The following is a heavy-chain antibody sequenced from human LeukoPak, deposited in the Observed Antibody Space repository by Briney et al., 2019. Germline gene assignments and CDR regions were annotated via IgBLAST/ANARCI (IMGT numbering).Heavy chain of an antibody. CDR1: GFSFDDLG. V-gene: IGHV3-20*04. J-gene: IGHJ6*03. CDR2: INWNGAST. CDR3: ARAVCPTIKFCDSSYFMDV. Sequence: GGSLRLSCAASGFSFDDLGMTWVRQVPGKGLEWVAGINWNGASTGYADSVRGRFTISRDNAKNSLYLQMNSLRAEDTALYYCARAVCPTIKFCDSSYFMDVWGIGTTVNVS. D-gene: IGHD6-6*01.